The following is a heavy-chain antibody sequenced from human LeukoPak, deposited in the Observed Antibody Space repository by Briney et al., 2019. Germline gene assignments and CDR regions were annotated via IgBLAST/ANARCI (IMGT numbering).Heavy chain of an antibody. CDR3: ARARITMVRGVDGFGY. V-gene: IGHV1-2*02. Sequence: ASMKVSCKASGYTFTGYYMHWVRQAPGQGLEWMGWINPNSGGTNYAQKFQGRVTMTRDTSISTAYMELSRLRSDDTAVYYCARARITMVRGVDGFGYWGQGTLVTVSS. D-gene: IGHD3-10*01. J-gene: IGHJ4*02. CDR2: INPNSGGT. CDR1: GYTFTGYY.